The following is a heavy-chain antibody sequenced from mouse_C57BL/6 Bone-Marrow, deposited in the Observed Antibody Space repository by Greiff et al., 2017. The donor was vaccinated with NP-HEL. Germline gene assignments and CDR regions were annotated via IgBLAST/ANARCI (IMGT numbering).Heavy chain of an antibody. V-gene: IGHV1-81*01. CDR1: GYTFTSYG. CDR2: IYPRSGNT. J-gene: IGHJ1*03. Sequence: QVHVKQSGAELARPGASVKLSCKASGYTFTSYGISWVKQRTGQGLEWIGEIYPRSGNTYYNEKFKGKATLTADKSSSTAYMELRSLTSEDSAVYFCASRNSDWYFDVWGTGTTVTVSS. D-gene: IGHD5-2*01. CDR3: ASRNSDWYFDV.